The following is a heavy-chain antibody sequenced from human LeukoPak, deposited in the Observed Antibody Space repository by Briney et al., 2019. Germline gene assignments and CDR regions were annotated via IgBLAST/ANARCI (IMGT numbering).Heavy chain of an antibody. CDR1: GFTFNRYW. Sequence: GGSLRLSCAASGFTFNRYWMHWVRQVPGKGLVWVSRINSDGSSTTYADSVKGRFTISRDNARNTLYLQMNSLRAEDTAVYYCAKLTEVAPTRPQGFDLWGRGTLVTVSS. D-gene: IGHD5-12*01. J-gene: IGHJ2*01. V-gene: IGHV3-74*01. CDR2: INSDGSST. CDR3: AKLTEVAPTRPQGFDL.